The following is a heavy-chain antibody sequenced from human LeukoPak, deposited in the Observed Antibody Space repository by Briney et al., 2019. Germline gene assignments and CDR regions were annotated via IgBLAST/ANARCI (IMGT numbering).Heavy chain of an antibody. CDR1: GFTFSSYW. J-gene: IGHJ3*02. CDR2: IKQDGSEK. D-gene: IGHD5-18*01. V-gene: IGHV3-7*05. Sequence: GGSLRLSCAASGFTFSSYWMSWVRQAPGKGLEWVANIKQDGSEKYYVDSVKGRSTISRDNAKNSLYLQMNSLRAEDTAVYYCARVGGYSYGFAFDIWGQGTMVTVSS. CDR3: ARVGGYSYGFAFDI.